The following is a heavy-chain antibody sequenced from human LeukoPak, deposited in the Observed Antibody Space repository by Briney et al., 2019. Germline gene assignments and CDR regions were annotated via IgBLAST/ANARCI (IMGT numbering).Heavy chain of an antibody. CDR3: ARDIVAAAGDTRFDP. Sequence: PGGSLRLSCAASGFTFDDYGMSWVRHAPGKGLEWVSGINWNGGSTGYADSVKGRFTISRDNAKNSLYLRMNSLRAEDTALYHCARDIVAAAGDTRFDPWGQGTLVTVSS. D-gene: IGHD6-13*01. J-gene: IGHJ5*02. V-gene: IGHV3-20*01. CDR1: GFTFDDYG. CDR2: INWNGGST.